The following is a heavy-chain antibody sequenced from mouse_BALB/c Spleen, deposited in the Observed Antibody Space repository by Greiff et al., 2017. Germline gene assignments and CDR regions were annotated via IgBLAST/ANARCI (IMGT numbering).Heavy chain of an antibody. D-gene: IGHD1-2*01. Sequence: VQLQQSGTVLARPGASVKMSCKASGYTFTSYWMHWVKQRPGQGLEWIGAIYPGNSDTSYNQKFKGKAKLTAVTSTSTAYMELSSLTNEDSAVYCCTRDPPYGYDDIDYWGQGTTLTVSS. CDR2: IYPGNSDT. V-gene: IGHV1-5*01. J-gene: IGHJ2*01. CDR1: GYTFTSYW. CDR3: TRDPPYGYDDIDY.